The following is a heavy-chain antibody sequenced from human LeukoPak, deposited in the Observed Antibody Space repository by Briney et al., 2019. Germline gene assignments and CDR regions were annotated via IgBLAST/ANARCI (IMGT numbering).Heavy chain of an antibody. CDR2: IYSGGST. Sequence: GGSLRLSCAASGFTVSSNYMSWVRQAPGKGLEWVSVIYSGGSTCYADSVKGRFTISRDNSKNTLYLQMNSLRAEDTAVYCCARDRVDYYDSSGYFGYFDYWGQGTLVTVSS. CDR1: GFTVSSNY. V-gene: IGHV3-66*01. D-gene: IGHD3-22*01. J-gene: IGHJ4*02. CDR3: ARDRVDYYDSSGYFGYFDY.